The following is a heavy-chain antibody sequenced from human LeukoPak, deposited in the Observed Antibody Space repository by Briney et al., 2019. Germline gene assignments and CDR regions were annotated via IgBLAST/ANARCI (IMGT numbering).Heavy chain of an antibody. CDR3: ARGQVMAGTPGQNSWDN. V-gene: IGHV4-4*07. Sequence: PSETLSLTCTVSGGSISSYYWNWIRQPAGKGLEWVGRIYTSGSTNYNPSLKSRVTMSVDTSKNQFSLKLTSVTAADTAVYYCARGQVMAGTPGQNSWDNWGQGILVTVSS. D-gene: IGHD6-19*01. CDR2: IYTSGST. J-gene: IGHJ4*02. CDR1: GGSISSYY.